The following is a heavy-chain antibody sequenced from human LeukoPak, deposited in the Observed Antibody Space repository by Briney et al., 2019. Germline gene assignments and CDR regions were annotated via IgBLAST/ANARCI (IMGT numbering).Heavy chain of an antibody. CDR1: GFTFSRNA. CDR2: ITGSGTTT. J-gene: IGHJ4*02. V-gene: IGHV3-23*01. Sequence: GGSLRLSCAASGFTFSRNAMTWVRQAPGKGLEWVSSITGSGTTTYYADSVKGRYTISRDNSNNTLSLQMNSLRAEDTAVYYCANIATVTPGHWGQGTLVIVSS. D-gene: IGHD4-17*01. CDR3: ANIATVTPGH.